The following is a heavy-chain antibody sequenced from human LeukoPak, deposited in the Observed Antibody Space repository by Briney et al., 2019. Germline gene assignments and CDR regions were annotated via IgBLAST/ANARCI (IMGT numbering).Heavy chain of an antibody. J-gene: IGHJ6*02. CDR3: TGSSEPYSYYGMDV. CDR1: GDSITSYY. V-gene: IGHV4-59*08. CDR2: IYYSGST. D-gene: IGHD1-14*01. Sequence: SETLSLTCTVSGDSITSYYWSWIRQPPGKGLEWIGYIYYSGSTNYNPSLKSRVTISVDTSKNQFSLKLISVTAADTAVYYCTGSSEPYSYYGMDVWGQGTTVAVSS.